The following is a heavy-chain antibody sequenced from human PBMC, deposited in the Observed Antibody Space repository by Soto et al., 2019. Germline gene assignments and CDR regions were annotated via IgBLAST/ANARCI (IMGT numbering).Heavy chain of an antibody. CDR1: GYTFTSYG. Sequence: ASVKVSCTASGYTFTSYGISWVRQAPGQGLEWMGWISAYNGNTNYAQKLQGRVTMTTDTSTSTAYMELRSLRSDDTAVYYCARDAFPSNIVVVPAADYWGQGTLVTVSS. J-gene: IGHJ4*02. CDR2: ISAYNGNT. V-gene: IGHV1-18*01. CDR3: ARDAFPSNIVVVPAADY. D-gene: IGHD2-2*01.